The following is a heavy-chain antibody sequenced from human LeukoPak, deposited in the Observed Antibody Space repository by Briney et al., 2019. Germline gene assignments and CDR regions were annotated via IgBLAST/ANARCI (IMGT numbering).Heavy chain of an antibody. J-gene: IGHJ4*02. CDR3: AREMGGAADY. D-gene: IGHD2-15*01. V-gene: IGHV3-64*01. CDR2: ISSNGGST. CDR1: GFPFSSYA. Sequence: GSLRLSCAASGFPFSSYAIHWVRQAPGKGLEYVSAISSNGGSTYYANSVKGRFTISRDNSKNTLYLQMGSLRAEDMAVYYCAREMGGAADYWGQGTLVTVSS.